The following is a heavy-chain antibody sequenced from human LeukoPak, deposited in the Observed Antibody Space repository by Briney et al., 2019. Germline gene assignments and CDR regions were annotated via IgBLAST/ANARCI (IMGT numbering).Heavy chain of an antibody. J-gene: IGHJ3*01. V-gene: IGHV3-30*18. CDR2: ISFDERDK. CDR3: AQGSLEYTFWRQGAFDF. Sequence: GGSLRLSCAASGFTFKNYGMHWVRQAPGKGLEWLAVISFDERDKYYTNSVKGRFTISRDTCRNTVFLQMTSLKTEDTAIYYCAQGSLEYTFWRQGAFDFWAQGAMVTVSS. D-gene: IGHD3-3*01. CDR1: GFTFKNYG.